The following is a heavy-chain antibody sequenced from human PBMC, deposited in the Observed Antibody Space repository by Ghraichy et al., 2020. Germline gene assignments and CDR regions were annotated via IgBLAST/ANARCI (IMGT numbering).Heavy chain of an antibody. V-gene: IGHV3-23*01. CDR3: AKIRGGMYGDYGGGY. CDR2: ISGSGDST. J-gene: IGHJ4*02. Sequence: GGSLRLSCAASGFTFSSYAMSWVRQAPGKGLEWVSGISGSGDSTYYADSVKGRFTISRDNSKNTLSLRMNSLRAEDTAVYYCAKIRGGMYGDYGGGYWGQGTLVTVSS. CDR1: GFTFSSYA. D-gene: IGHD4-17*01.